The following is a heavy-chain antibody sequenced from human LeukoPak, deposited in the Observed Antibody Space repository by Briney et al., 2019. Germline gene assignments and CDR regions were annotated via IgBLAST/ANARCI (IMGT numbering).Heavy chain of an antibody. D-gene: IGHD6-19*01. CDR1: GYISTNYG. CDR2: ISINRGNT. J-gene: IGHJ5*02. V-gene: IGHV1-18*01. CDR3: ARDVGITVAGSFDP. Sequence: ASVKVSCKASGYISTNYGISWVRQAPGQGLEWIGWISINRGNTNYAQKFQGRVSMTTDTSASTAYMELRGLRSDDTAMYYCARDVGITVAGSFDPWGQGTLVTVSS.